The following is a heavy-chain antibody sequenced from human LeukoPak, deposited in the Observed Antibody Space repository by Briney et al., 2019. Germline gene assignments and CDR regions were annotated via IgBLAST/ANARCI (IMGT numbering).Heavy chain of an antibody. D-gene: IGHD2-2*01. Sequence: SVKVSCKASGGTFSSYAISWVRQAPGQGLEWMGGIIPIFGTANYAQKFQGRVTITADESTSTAYMELSSLRSEDTAVYYCARMAHIVVVPAATLQPSDYWGQGTLVTVSS. V-gene: IGHV1-69*01. CDR1: GGTFSSYA. CDR2: IIPIFGTA. J-gene: IGHJ4*02. CDR3: ARMAHIVVVPAATLQPSDY.